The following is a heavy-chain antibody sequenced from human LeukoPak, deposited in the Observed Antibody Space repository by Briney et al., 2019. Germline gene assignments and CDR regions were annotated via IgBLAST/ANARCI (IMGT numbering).Heavy chain of an antibody. D-gene: IGHD2-21*02. CDR2: ISSGSDYT. CDR3: ARSAGRLSPVDY. CDR1: GFTFSDYY. V-gene: IGHV3-11*06. J-gene: IGHJ4*02. Sequence: GGSLRLSCAASGFTFSDYYMSWIRQAPGKGLEWVSHISSGSDYTSYADAVKGRITISRENAKNSLSLQMDSLRVEDTALYFCARSAGRLSPVDYWGQGTLVTVSS.